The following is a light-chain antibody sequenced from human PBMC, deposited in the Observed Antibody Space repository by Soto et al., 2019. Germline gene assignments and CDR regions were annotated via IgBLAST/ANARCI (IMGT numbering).Light chain of an antibody. J-gene: IGLJ3*02. V-gene: IGLV2-14*01. CDR1: SSDVGGYNY. Sequence: QSALTQPASVSGSPGQSITISCTGASSDVGGYNYVSWFQQHPGKAPKVMIYEVSNRPSEVSNRFSGSKSGNTASLTISGLQAEDEGDYYCSSYTSSNTWVFGGGTKLTVL. CDR3: SSYTSSNTWV. CDR2: EVS.